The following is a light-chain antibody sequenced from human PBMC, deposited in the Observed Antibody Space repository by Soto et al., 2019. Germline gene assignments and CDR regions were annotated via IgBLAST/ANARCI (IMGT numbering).Light chain of an antibody. V-gene: IGKV3-20*01. CDR1: QTVGTSY. CDR2: GTS. CDR3: HQHAFAPLT. Sequence: EIVLTQSPGTLSLSPGEGATLSCRASQTVGTSYLAWYQQHPGQAPRLLIYGTSNRATGIPDRFSGSGSGTDFTLTISRLEPDDFAVYYCHQHAFAPLTFGGGTKVDVK. J-gene: IGKJ4*01.